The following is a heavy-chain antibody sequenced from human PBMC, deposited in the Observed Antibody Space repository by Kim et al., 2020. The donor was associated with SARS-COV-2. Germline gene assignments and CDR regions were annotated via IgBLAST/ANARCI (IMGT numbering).Heavy chain of an antibody. CDR3: VRDLRSYYFDY. CDR2: MWIDGSDK. V-gene: IGHV3-33*01. Sequence: GGSLRLSCATSGFTFSAYGMHWFRQAPGKGLEWVAGMWIDGSDKYYVDSVKGRFTISRDNANNTLYLQMHSLTAEDTAFYYCVRDLRSYYFDYWGQGTLVTVSS. J-gene: IGHJ4*02. D-gene: IGHD3-16*02. CDR1: GFTFSAYG.